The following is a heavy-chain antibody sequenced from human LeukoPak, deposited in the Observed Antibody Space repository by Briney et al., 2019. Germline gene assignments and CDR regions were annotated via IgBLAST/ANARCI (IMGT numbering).Heavy chain of an antibody. V-gene: IGHV4-61*02. CDR2: IYTSGST. Sequence: SQTLSLTCTVSGGSISSGSYYWSWIRQPAGKGLEWIGRIYTSGSTNYNPSLKSRVTISVDTPKNQFSLKLSSVTAADTAVYYCAAGEEDYGDFNWFDPWGQGTLVTVSS. CDR1: GGSISSGSYY. J-gene: IGHJ5*02. CDR3: AAGEEDYGDFNWFDP. D-gene: IGHD4-17*01.